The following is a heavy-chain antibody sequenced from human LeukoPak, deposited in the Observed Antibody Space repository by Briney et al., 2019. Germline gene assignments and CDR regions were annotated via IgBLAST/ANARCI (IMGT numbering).Heavy chain of an antibody. Sequence: GGSLRHSCAASGFTFSSYWMHWVRQAPGKGPVWVSRINPVGRTITYAGSVVGRITISRDNAKNTLYLQMNSLRDEDTAVYYCARVAVGRYDFDYWGRGTLVTVSS. CDR1: GFTFSSYW. J-gene: IGHJ4*01. CDR2: INPVGRTI. V-gene: IGHV3-74*03. D-gene: IGHD1-26*01. CDR3: ARVAVGRYDFDY.